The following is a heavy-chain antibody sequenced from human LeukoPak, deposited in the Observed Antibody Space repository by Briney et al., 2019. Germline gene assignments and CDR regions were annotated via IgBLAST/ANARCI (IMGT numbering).Heavy chain of an antibody. CDR2: ISANGGGT. CDR1: GFTFSNYA. V-gene: IGHV3-23*01. CDR3: AKGSSPFDY. J-gene: IGHJ4*02. D-gene: IGHD6-13*01. Sequence: GGSLRLSCAASGFTFSNYAMSWVRQAPGKGLEWVSAISANGGGTYYADSVKGRFTISRDSSKNTLYLQMNSLRAEDTAVYYCAKGSSPFDYWGQGTLVTVSS.